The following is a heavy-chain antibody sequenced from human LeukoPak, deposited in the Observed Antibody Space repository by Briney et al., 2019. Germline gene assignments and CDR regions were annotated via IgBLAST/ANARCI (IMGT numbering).Heavy chain of an antibody. CDR3: ARVVATMVNWFDP. V-gene: IGHV3-48*02. J-gene: IGHJ5*02. CDR2: ISSSSRTI. D-gene: IGHD5-12*01. CDR1: GLTFSSHW. Sequence: GGSLRLSCAASGLTFSSHWMHWVRQAPGKGLEWVSYISSSSRTIYYADSVKGRFTISRDDAKNSLYLQMNSLRDEDTAVYYCARVVATMVNWFDPWGQGTLVTVSP.